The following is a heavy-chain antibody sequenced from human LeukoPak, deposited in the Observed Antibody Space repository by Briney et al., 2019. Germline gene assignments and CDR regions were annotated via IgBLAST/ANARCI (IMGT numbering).Heavy chain of an antibody. D-gene: IGHD4-23*01. J-gene: IGHJ6*03. CDR2: INPNSGGT. V-gene: IGHV1-2*02. CDR3: ARDPNSRVVRTYYYYMDV. CDR1: GYTFTGYY. Sequence: GASVKVSCKASGYTFTGYYMHWVRQAPGQGLEWMGWINPNSGGTNYAQKFQGRVTMTRDTSISTAYMELSRLRSDDTAVYYCARDPNSRVVRTYYYYMDVWGKGTTVTVSS.